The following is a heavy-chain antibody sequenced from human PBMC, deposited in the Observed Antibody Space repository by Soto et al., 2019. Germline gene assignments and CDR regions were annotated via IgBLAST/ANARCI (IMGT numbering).Heavy chain of an antibody. Sequence: QVQLQESGPGLVKPSQTLSLTCTVSGGSISSTGYCWTWLRQHPGKGLEWIGYIFYSGSTFHHPSLKSRVTISVDTSKNQFSLELSSVTAADTAVYYCAREAGSGDYFDSWGQGTLVTVSS. CDR3: AREAGSGDYFDS. CDR2: IFYSGST. J-gene: IGHJ4*02. D-gene: IGHD1-26*01. V-gene: IGHV4-31*03. CDR1: GGSISSTGYC.